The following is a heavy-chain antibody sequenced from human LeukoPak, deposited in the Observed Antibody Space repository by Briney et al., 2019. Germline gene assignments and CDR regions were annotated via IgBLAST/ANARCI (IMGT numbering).Heavy chain of an antibody. V-gene: IGHV3-23*01. CDR1: GFIFRNYA. Sequence: GGSLRLSCAASGFIFRNYAMNWVRQTPEKGLEWVSTIRGSDGSTHYADSVKGRFTISRDNPENTAYLQMNSLRAEDTAIYYCAKSLVDSSGYYDYWGQGALVTVSS. D-gene: IGHD3-22*01. CDR3: AKSLVDSSGYYDY. CDR2: IRGSDGST. J-gene: IGHJ4*02.